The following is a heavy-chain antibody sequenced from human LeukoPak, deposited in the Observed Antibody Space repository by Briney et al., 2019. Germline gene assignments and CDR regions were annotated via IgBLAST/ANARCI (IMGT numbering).Heavy chain of an antibody. Sequence: GRSLRLSCAASGFTFSSYGMHWVRQAPGKGLEWVAVIWYDGSNKYYADSVKGRFTISRDNAKNSLYLQMNSLRAEDTAVYYCARVGITMIVVVDYGMDVWGQGTTVTVSS. V-gene: IGHV3-33*01. CDR2: IWYDGSNK. D-gene: IGHD3-22*01. CDR3: ARVGITMIVVVDYGMDV. CDR1: GFTFSSYG. J-gene: IGHJ6*02.